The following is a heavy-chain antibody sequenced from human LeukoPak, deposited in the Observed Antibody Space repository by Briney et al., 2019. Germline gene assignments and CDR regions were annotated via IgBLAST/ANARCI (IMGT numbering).Heavy chain of an antibody. J-gene: IGHJ5*02. CDR1: GYTFTSYD. CDR2: LNPNSGNT. Sequence: ASVKVSCKPSGYTFTSYDINWVRQATGQGLEWMGWLNPNSGNTGYAQKFQGRVTISRNTSINTAYMELSSLRSEDTAVYYCARMTVSGRDNWFDPWGQGTLVTVSS. CDR3: ARMTVSGRDNWFDP. D-gene: IGHD6-19*01. V-gene: IGHV1-8*03.